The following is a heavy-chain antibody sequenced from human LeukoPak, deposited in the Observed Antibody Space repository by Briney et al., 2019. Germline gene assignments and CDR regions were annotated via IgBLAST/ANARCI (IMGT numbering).Heavy chain of an antibody. CDR1: GFTFSSYG. D-gene: IGHD3-9*01. J-gene: IGHJ4*02. V-gene: IGHV3-30*02. CDR2: IRYDGSNK. CDR3: ARDTWFPGPFDY. Sequence: PGGSLRLSCAASGFTFSSYGMHWVRQAPGKGLEWVAFIRYDGSNKYYADSVKGRFTISRDNSKNTLYLQMNSLRAEDTAVYYCARDTWFPGPFDYWGQGTLVTVSS.